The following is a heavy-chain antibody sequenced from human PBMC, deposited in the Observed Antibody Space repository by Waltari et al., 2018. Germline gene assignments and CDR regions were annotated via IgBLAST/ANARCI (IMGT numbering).Heavy chain of an antibody. J-gene: IGHJ3*01. CDR1: GFTASSTS. CDR2: IFTSGST. D-gene: IGHD1-1*01. CDR3: ARATNWVLEAFDL. Sequence: ELQVVESGGGLIQPGASLRLSCAASGFTASSTSMAWVRLAPGKGPEWVSVIFTSGSTYHADSVQGRFTISKDNSENTVHLQMKNLTAEDTALYCCARATNWVLEAFDLWGQGTMVTVSP. V-gene: IGHV3-53*01.